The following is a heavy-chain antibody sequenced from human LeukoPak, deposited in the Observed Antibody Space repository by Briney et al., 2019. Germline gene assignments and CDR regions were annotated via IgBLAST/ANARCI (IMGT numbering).Heavy chain of an antibody. CDR1: GFTFSSYA. Sequence: GGSLRLSCAASGFTFSSYAMSWVRQAPGKGLEWVSAISGSGGSTYYADSVKGRFTISRDNSKNTLYLQMNSLRAEDTAVYYCAKDAHRGKIVVVPAAIDYWGQGTLVTVSS. J-gene: IGHJ4*02. CDR2: ISGSGGST. V-gene: IGHV3-23*01. CDR3: AKDAHRGKIVVVPAAIDY. D-gene: IGHD2-2*01.